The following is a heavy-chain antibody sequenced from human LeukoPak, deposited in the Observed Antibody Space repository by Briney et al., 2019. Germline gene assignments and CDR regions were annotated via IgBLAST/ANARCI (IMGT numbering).Heavy chain of an antibody. CDR3: TKDRSQAPHWYFDL. CDR1: GFTFSNYG. J-gene: IGHJ2*01. CDR2: IRYDSTTK. D-gene: IGHD2-15*01. Sequence: PGGSLRLSCAASGFTFSNYGVDRVRQAPGKGLEWVAFIRYDSTTKYYADSVKGRFTISRDNSKNTLYLQMNSLRVEDTAVYYCTKDRSQAPHWYFDLWGRGTLVTVSS. V-gene: IGHV3-30*02.